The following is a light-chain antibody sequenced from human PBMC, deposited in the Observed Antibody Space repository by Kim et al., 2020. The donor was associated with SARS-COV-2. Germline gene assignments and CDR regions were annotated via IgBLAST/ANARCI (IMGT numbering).Light chain of an antibody. V-gene: IGLV3-19*01. CDR2: EKD. CDR1: SLRNYY. J-gene: IGLJ2*01. CDR3: NSRDSSGKYVL. Sequence: SSELTQDPAVSVALGQTVRITCQGDSLRNYYASWYQQKPGQAPRLVIYEKDTRPSGIPDRFSASSSGNTGSLTITGAQADDEADYYCNSRDSSGKYVLFG.